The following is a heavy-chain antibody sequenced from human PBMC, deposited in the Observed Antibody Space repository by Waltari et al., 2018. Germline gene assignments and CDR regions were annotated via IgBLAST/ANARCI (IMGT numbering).Heavy chain of an antibody. CDR1: GGTFSSSA. V-gene: IGHV1-69*13. J-gene: IGHJ6*02. Sequence: QVQLVQSGAEVKNPGSSVKVSCKASGGTFSSSAISWVRQAPGQGLEWMGGIIPIFGTANYAQKFQGRVTITADESTSTAYMELSSLRSEDTAVYYCARPGPSGGYDYFDYYYYGMDVWGQGTTVTVSS. D-gene: IGHD5-12*01. CDR3: ARPGPSGGYDYFDYYYYGMDV. CDR2: IIPIFGTA.